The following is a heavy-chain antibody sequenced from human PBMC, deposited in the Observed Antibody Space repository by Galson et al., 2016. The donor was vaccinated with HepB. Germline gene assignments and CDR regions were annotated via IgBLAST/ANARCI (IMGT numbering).Heavy chain of an antibody. CDR1: GFTFSTYP. CDR3: ARVSPVDYYYYMDV. V-gene: IGHV3-21*01. CDR2: ISGRSSYI. J-gene: IGHJ6*03. Sequence: SLRLSCAASGFTFSTYPMNWVRQAPGKGLEWVSFISGRSSYIYYADSVEGRFTVSRDNAKNSLYLQMNSLRAEDTAVYYCARVSPVDYYYYMDVWGRGTTVTVS.